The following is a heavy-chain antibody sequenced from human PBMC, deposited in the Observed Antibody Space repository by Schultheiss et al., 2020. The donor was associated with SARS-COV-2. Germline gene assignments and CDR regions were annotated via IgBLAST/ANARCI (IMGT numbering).Heavy chain of an antibody. CDR3: ARDRATMVRGVTQRYYYYYGLDV. V-gene: IGHV4-59*01. Sequence: SETLSLTCTVSGGSISSYYWSWIRQPPGKGLEWIGYIYYSGSTYYNPSLKSRVTISVDTSTKEFSLNLNSVSAADTAVYYCARDRATMVRGVTQRYYYYYGLDVWGQGTTVTVSS. D-gene: IGHD3-10*01. CDR1: GGSISSYY. CDR2: IYYSGST. J-gene: IGHJ6*02.